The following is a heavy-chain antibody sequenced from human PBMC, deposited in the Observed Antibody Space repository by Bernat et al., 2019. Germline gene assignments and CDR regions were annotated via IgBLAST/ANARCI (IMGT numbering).Heavy chain of an antibody. J-gene: IGHJ3*02. CDR3: ASDPSIAVAGTVCDDAFDI. Sequence: QVQLVESGGGVVQPGRSLRLSCAASGFTFSSYGMHWVRQAPGKGLEWVADIWYDGSNKYYADSVKGRFTISRDNSKNTLYLQMNSLRAEDTTVYYCASDPSIAVAGTVCDDAFDIWGQGTMVTVSS. CDR1: GFTFSSYG. D-gene: IGHD6-19*01. CDR2: IWYDGSNK. V-gene: IGHV3-33*01.